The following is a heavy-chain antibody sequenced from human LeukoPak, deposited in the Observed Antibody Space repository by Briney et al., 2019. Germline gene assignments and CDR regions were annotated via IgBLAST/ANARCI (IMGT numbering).Heavy chain of an antibody. J-gene: IGHJ6*03. D-gene: IGHD3-10*01. CDR2: INHSGST. V-gene: IGHV4-34*01. CDR1: GGSITDYY. Sequence: KPSETLSLTCALSGGSITDYYYNWVRQRPGQGLEWVGEINHSGSTTYNSSLTSRVIIAVDTSKNQCSLMLTSVTAADTAVYYCARVGDLFGAHRVRGLPPDYYYMDVWGKGTTVTVSS. CDR3: ARVGDLFGAHRVRGLPPDYYYMDV.